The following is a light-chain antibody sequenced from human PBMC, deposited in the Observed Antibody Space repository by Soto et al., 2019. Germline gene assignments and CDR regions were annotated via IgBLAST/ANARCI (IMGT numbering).Light chain of an antibody. J-gene: IGKJ4*01. V-gene: IGKV1-27*01. CDR1: QGIGDF. Sequence: DIQMTQSPSSLPASVGDRVILTCRASQGIGDFLAWYQQKPGKVPKLLIYAASTLQSGVPSRFSGSGSGTEFTLTISSLQPEDVATYFCQKYNTVPLTFGGGTKV. CDR2: AAS. CDR3: QKYNTVPLT.